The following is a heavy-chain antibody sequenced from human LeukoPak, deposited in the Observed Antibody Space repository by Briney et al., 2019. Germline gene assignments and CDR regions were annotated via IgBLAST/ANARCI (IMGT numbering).Heavy chain of an antibody. CDR1: GGTFSSYA. J-gene: IGHJ4*02. D-gene: IGHD5-12*01. CDR2: IIPILGIA. CDR3: AGRDGYNPRAYYFDY. Sequence: GASVKVSCKASGGTFSSYAISWVRQAPGRGLEWMGRIIPILGIANYAQKFQGRVTITADKSTSTAYMELSSLRSEDTAVYYCAGRDGYNPRAYYFDYWGQGTLVTVSS. V-gene: IGHV1-69*04.